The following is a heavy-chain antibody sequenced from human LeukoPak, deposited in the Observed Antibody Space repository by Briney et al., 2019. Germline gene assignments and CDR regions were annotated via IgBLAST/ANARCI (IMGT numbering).Heavy chain of an antibody. D-gene: IGHD1-1*01. CDR3: ARGTTVERPFFNY. CDR1: GGSISSYY. V-gene: IGHV4-4*07. Sequence: SETLSLTCTVSGGSISSYYWSWIRQPAGRGLEWIGRFYATGGTKYNPSLQSRVTMSVDTSKNQFSLKPSSVTAADTAVYYCARGTTVERPFFNYWGQGTLVTVSS. J-gene: IGHJ4*02. CDR2: FYATGGT.